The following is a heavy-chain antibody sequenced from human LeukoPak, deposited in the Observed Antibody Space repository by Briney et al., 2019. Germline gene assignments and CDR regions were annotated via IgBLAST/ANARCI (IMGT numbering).Heavy chain of an antibody. Sequence: GGSLRLSCAASGFTFSSYAMHWVRQAPGKGLEWVAVISYDGSNKYYADSVKGRFTISRDNSKNTLYLQMNSLRAEDTAVYYCARVFPSWGYFDYWGQGTLDTVSS. V-gene: IGHV3-30-3*01. CDR1: GFTFSSYA. D-gene: IGHD3-16*01. CDR3: ARVFPSWGYFDY. J-gene: IGHJ4*02. CDR2: ISYDGSNK.